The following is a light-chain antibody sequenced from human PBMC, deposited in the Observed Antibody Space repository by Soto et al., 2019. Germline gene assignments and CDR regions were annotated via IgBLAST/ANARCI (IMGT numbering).Light chain of an antibody. CDR1: QSISSY. Sequence: DIQMTQSPSSLSASVGDRVTITCRASQSISSYLNWYQQKPGKAPKLLIYAASTLQSGVPSRFSVSGSGTDFTLSISSLQPEDFATYYCQQSYNTLWTFGQGTKVEI. J-gene: IGKJ1*01. CDR3: QQSYNTLWT. CDR2: AAS. V-gene: IGKV1-39*01.